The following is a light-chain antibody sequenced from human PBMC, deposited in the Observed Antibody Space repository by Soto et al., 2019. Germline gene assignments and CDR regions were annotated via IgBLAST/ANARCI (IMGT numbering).Light chain of an antibody. CDR2: DVS. J-gene: IGKJ2*01. V-gene: IGKV3-15*01. Sequence: EIVMTQSPAALSVSPGARATLSCRAGQGVTTNFAWYQQKSGQSPRLLIYDVSIRATGVPARVSGTGSETDVTLTISGLQSEDFAVYYCQQYNNWLYTFGQGTKVDIK. CDR1: QGVTTN. CDR3: QQYNNWLYT.